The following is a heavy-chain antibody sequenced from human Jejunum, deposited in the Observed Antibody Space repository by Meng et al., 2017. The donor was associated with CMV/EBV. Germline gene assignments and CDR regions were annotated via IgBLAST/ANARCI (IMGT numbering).Heavy chain of an antibody. V-gene: IGHV4-39*07. CDR3: TRGLGSYGSRIDY. CDR2: IYYSGPT. J-gene: IGHJ4*02. Sequence: GGSFASSNYYWGWIRQPPGKGLEWIGNIYYSGPTYYNPSLKSRGTISVDTSKNQFSLKLSSVTAADTAVYYCTRGLGSYGSRIDYWGQGTLVTVSS. D-gene: IGHD5-18*01. CDR1: GGSFASSNYY.